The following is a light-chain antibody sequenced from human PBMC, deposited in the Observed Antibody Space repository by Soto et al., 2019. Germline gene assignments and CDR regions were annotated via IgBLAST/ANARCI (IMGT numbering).Light chain of an antibody. J-gene: IGKJ1*01. CDR1: QSVSSSN. CDR3: QQYGSSSWT. V-gene: IGKV3-20*01. Sequence: VITESPGTLSVSPGERATLSCRASQSVSSSNLAWYQQKPGQAPRLLFYGASSRATGIPDRFSGSGSGTEFTLTISRLEPEDFAVYYCQQYGSSSWTFGQGTKVDIK. CDR2: GAS.